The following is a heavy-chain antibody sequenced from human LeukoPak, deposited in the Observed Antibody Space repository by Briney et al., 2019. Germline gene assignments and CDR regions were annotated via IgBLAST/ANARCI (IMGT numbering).Heavy chain of an antibody. J-gene: IGHJ6*03. CDR1: GYTFTSYG. CDR2: ISAYNGNT. D-gene: IGHD6-19*01. V-gene: IGHV1-18*01. CDR3: ARDSSGSYYYYMDV. Sequence: ASVKVSCKASGYTFTSYGISWVRQAPGQGLGWMGWISAYNGNTNYARKLQGRVTMTTGTSTSTAYMELRSLRSDDTAVYYCARDSSGSYYYYMDVWGKGTTVTVSS.